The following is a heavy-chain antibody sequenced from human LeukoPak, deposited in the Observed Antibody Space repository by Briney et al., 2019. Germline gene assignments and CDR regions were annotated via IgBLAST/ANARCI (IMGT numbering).Heavy chain of an antibody. V-gene: IGHV3-30*18. CDR2: ISYDGSNK. CDR3: AKDLHCSGGSCYSPLYYYDSSGLDY. Sequence: GGSLRLSCAASGFTFSSYGMHWVRQAPGKGLEWVAVISYDGSNKYYADPVKGRFTISRDNSKNTLYLQMNSLRAEDTAVYYCAKDLHCSGGSCYSPLYYYDSSGLDYWGQGTLVTVSS. CDR1: GFTFSSYG. D-gene: IGHD2-15*01. J-gene: IGHJ4*02.